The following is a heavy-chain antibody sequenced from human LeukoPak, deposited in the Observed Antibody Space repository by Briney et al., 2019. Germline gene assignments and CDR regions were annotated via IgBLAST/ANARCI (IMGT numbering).Heavy chain of an antibody. D-gene: IGHD3-16*01. CDR1: GFGFSSYA. V-gene: IGHV3-23*01. Sequence: GSLRLSCAASGFGFSSYAMTWARQAPVKGLEWVSAISGDGTRTYYADSVKGRFTISRDNSKNTLYLEMSSLRVEDTAIYYCAKWPEGAMDYFDYWGQGTLVTVSS. J-gene: IGHJ4*02. CDR3: AKWPEGAMDYFDY. CDR2: ISGDGTRT.